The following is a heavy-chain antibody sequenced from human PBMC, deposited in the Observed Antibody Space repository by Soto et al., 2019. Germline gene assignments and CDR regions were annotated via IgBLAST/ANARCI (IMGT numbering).Heavy chain of an antibody. D-gene: IGHD1-26*01. V-gene: IGHV3-33*01. CDR2: IWYDGSNK. Sequence: GGSLRLSCAASGFTFSSYGMHWVRQAPGKGLEWVAVIWYDGSNKYYADSVKGRFTISRDNSKNTLYLQMNSLRAEDTAVYYCAREFGSGSYRQTFDYWGQGTLVTVSS. J-gene: IGHJ4*02. CDR1: GFTFSSYG. CDR3: AREFGSGSYRQTFDY.